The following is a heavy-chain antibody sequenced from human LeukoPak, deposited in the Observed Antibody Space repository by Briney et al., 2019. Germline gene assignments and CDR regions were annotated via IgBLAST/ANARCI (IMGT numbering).Heavy chain of an antibody. CDR2: ISYDGGNK. D-gene: IGHD3-10*01. J-gene: IGHJ6*02. CDR1: GFSFSSYA. V-gene: IGHV3-30*04. CDR3: ARVRVRAVLITYYYSSMDV. Sequence: VTSLRLSCAASGFSFSSYAIHWVRQAPGKGLQWVSLISYDGGNKDYANSVKGRFTISRDNSKNTLYLQMHSLRAEDTAVYYCARVRVRAVLITYYYSSMDVWGQGTTVTVSS.